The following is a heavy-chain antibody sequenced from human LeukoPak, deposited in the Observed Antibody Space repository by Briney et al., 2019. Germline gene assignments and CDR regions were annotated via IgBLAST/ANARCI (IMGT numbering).Heavy chain of an antibody. V-gene: IGHV3-23*01. J-gene: IGHJ4*02. CDR1: GFTFSSYG. Sequence: GGSLRLSCAASGFTFSSYGMSWVRQAPGKGLEWVSAISGSGGSTYYADSVKGRFTISRDNAKNSLYLQMNTLRAEDTAVYYCARDRHKYNYDSGGYPPYWGQGTLVTVSS. D-gene: IGHD3-22*01. CDR2: ISGSGGST. CDR3: ARDRHKYNYDSGGYPPY.